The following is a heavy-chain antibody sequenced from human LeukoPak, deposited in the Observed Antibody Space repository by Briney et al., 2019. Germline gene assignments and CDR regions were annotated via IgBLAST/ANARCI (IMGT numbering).Heavy chain of an antibody. Sequence: QSGGSLRLSCAASGFTFSSYEMNWVRQAPGKGLEWVAVISYGGSNKYYADSVKGRFTISRDNSKNTLYLQMNSLRAEDTAVYYCARDGRAVAGNGGVDAFDIWGQGTMVTVSS. V-gene: IGHV3-30-3*01. CDR3: ARDGRAVAGNGGVDAFDI. D-gene: IGHD6-19*01. CDR1: GFTFSSYE. J-gene: IGHJ3*02. CDR2: ISYGGSNK.